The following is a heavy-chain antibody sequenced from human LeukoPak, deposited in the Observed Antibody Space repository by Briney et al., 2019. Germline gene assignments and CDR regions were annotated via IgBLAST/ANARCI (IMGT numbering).Heavy chain of an antibody. CDR2: IWYGGSNK. J-gene: IGHJ6*03. Sequence: GRSLRLSCAASGFTFSSYGMHWVRQAPGKGLEWVAVIWYGGSNKYYADSVKGRFTISRDNSKNTLYLQMNSLRAEDTAVYYCAKVNTPYSGTYYVTYYYYMDVWGKGTTVTVSS. CDR3: AKVNTPYSGTYYVTYYYYMDV. V-gene: IGHV3-30*18. CDR1: GFTFSSYG. D-gene: IGHD1-26*01.